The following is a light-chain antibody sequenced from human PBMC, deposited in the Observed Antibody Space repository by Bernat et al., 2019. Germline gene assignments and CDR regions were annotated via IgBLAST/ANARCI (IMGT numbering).Light chain of an antibody. Sequence: EKVMTQSPATLSVSPGERATLSCRASQSVSSNLAWYQQKPGQAPRLLIYGASTRATGIPVRFSGSGSGTQFTLTLSSLQSEDFAVYYCQQYINWPLTFGGGTKVEIK. CDR3: QQYINWPLT. CDR1: QSVSSN. CDR2: GAS. V-gene: IGKV3-15*01. J-gene: IGKJ4*01.